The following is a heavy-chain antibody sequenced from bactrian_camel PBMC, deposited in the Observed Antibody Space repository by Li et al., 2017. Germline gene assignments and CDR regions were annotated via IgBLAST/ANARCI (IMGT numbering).Heavy chain of an antibody. J-gene: IGHJ4*01. Sequence: HVQLVESGGGSVQAGGSLRLSCGASGHTYSSNCMGWFRQAPGKEREGVAFVYFGGGSTYYADSVKGRFAIWQDNAKATVYLEINYLRPEDTAMYYCAADLLLMRPLEASEYKYWGQGTQVTVS. CDR2: VYFGGGST. CDR1: GHTYSSNC. CDR3: AADLLLMRPLEASEYKY. V-gene: IGHV3-3*01. D-gene: IGHD8*01.